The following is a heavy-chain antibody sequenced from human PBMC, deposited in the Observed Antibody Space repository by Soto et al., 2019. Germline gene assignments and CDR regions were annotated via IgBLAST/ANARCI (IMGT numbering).Heavy chain of an antibody. Sequence: QITLKESGPTLVKPTQTLTLTCTVSGFSLSTTGVGVGWIRQAPGKALEYLAIIFWDDDKYYSPPLKRRITITKDTSENQVVLTLTDVAPVDTATYYCAYRRLQGATYFDLWGRGTLVTVSS. CDR3: AYRRLQGATYFDL. D-gene: IGHD3-16*01. V-gene: IGHV2-5*02. J-gene: IGHJ2*01. CDR1: GFSLSTTGVG. CDR2: IFWDDDK.